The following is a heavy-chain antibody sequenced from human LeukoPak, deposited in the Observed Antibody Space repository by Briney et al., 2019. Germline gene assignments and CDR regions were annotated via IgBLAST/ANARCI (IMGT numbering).Heavy chain of an antibody. D-gene: IGHD5-18*01. J-gene: IGHJ2*01. V-gene: IGHV4-4*08. CDR1: GGSISSYY. Sequence: PSETLSLTCTVSGGSISSYYWSWIRQPPGKGLEWIGRIYTSGSTNYNPSLKSRVTISVDTSKNQFSLKLSSVTAADTAVYYCARDRRGYSYGSYWYFDLWGRGTLVTVSS. CDR3: ARDRRGYSYGSYWYFDL. CDR2: IYTSGST.